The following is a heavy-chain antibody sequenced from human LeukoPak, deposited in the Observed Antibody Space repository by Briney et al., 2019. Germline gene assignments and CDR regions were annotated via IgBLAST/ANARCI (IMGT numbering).Heavy chain of an antibody. J-gene: IGHJ4*02. CDR2: IYTSGSA. Sequence: SETLSLTCTVSGGSISRDYWSWIRQPAGKGLEWIGRIYTSGSANYNSSLKSRVTMSVDTSKNQFSLKLSSVTAADTAVYYCARGPHYQDSSGPLDSWGQGTLVTVSS. V-gene: IGHV4-4*07. D-gene: IGHD3-22*01. CDR3: ARGPHYQDSSGPLDS. CDR1: GGSISRDY.